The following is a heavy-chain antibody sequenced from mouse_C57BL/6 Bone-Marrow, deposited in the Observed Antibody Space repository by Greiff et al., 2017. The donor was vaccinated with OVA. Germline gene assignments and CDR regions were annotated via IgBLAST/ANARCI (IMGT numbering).Heavy chain of an antibody. J-gene: IGHJ1*03. CDR1: GYTFTDYN. Sequence: VQLQQSGPELVKPGASVKIPCKASGYTFTDYNMDWVKQSHGKSLEWIGDINPNNGGTIYNQKFKGKATLTLDKSSSTAYMELRSLTSEDTAVYYCARRFTTVVYWYFDVWGTGTTVTVSS. CDR3: ARRFTTVVYWYFDV. V-gene: IGHV1-18*01. CDR2: INPNNGGT. D-gene: IGHD1-1*01.